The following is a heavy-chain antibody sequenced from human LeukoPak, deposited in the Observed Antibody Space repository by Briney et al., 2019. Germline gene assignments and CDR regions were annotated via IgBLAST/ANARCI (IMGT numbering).Heavy chain of an antibody. CDR1: GDTFSSHA. CDR2: TIPIFGTA. V-gene: IGHV1-69*06. CDR3: ARAGKLYYGSGSPRSYFDY. D-gene: IGHD3-10*01. Sequence: ASVKVSCKASGDTFSSHAISWVRHAPGQGLEWMGGTIPIFGTANYAQKFQGRVTITADKSTSTAYMELSSLRSEDTAVYYCARAGKLYYGSGSPRSYFDYWGQGTLVTVSS. J-gene: IGHJ4*02.